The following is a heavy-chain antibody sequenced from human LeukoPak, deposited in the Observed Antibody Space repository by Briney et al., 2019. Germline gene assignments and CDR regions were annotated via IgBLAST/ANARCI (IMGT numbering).Heavy chain of an antibody. CDR3: ARLDDYGFFDF. Sequence: GGSLRLSCAASGFSFSTDWMSWVRQSPGKGLEWGANIKQDSTETYYVDSVKGRFTIYRDNARDSLFLQMDSLRVEDTAVYYCARLDDYGFFDFWGQGTLVTVSS. CDR1: GFSFSTDW. CDR2: IKQDSTET. V-gene: IGHV3-7*01. D-gene: IGHD3-10*01. J-gene: IGHJ4*02.